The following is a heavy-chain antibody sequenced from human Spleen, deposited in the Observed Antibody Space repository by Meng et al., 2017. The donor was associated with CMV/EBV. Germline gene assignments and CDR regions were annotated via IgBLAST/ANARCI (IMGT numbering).Heavy chain of an antibody. J-gene: IGHJ4*02. CDR2: TYYRSKWYN. CDR3: ARFIAVAHNYFDY. V-gene: IGHV6-1*01. Sequence: LRPSGPGLGNPSQPPSLTFAISGNSVSSNSAAWNWIRQSPSRGLEWLGRTYYRSKWYNDYAVSVKSRITINPDTSKNQFSLQLNSVTPEDTAVYYCARFIAVAHNYFDYWGQGTLVTVSS. D-gene: IGHD6-19*01. CDR1: GNSVSSNSAA.